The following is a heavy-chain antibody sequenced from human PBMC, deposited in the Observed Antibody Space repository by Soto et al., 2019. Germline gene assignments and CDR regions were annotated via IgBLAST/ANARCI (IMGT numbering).Heavy chain of an antibody. Sequence: ASVKVSCKASGYTFTSYDINWVRQATGQGLEWMGWMNPNSGNTGYAQKFQGRVSMTRDTSISTAYMELSSLRSDDTAVYYCATSFGSGYRAFDYWGQGVLVTVSS. J-gene: IGHJ4*02. D-gene: IGHD3-10*01. V-gene: IGHV1-8*01. CDR3: ATSFGSGYRAFDY. CDR1: GYTFTSYD. CDR2: MNPNSGNT.